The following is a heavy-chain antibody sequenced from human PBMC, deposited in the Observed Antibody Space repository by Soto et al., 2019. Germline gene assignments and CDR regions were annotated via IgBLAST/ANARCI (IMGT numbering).Heavy chain of an antibody. J-gene: IGHJ3*02. V-gene: IGHV3-7*03. CDR3: ARVAYDSSGYYYGAFDI. CDR1: GFTFSSYW. Sequence: EVQLVESGGGLVQPGGSLRLSCAASGFTFSSYWMSWVRQAPGKVLEWVANIKQDGSEKYYVDSVKGPFTISRDNAKNSLYLQMNSLRAEDTAVYYCARVAYDSSGYYYGAFDIWGQGTMVTVSS. CDR2: IKQDGSEK. D-gene: IGHD3-22*01.